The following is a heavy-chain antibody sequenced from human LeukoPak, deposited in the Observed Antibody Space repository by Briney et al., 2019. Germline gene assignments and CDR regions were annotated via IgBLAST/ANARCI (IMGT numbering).Heavy chain of an antibody. CDR3: ARHLRRGSSWLDP. CDR1: GGSISSYY. Sequence: SETLSLTCTGSGGSISSYYWSWIRQPPGKGLEWIGYIYYSGSTNYNPSLKSRVTISVDTSKNQFSLKLSSVTAADTAVYYCARHLRRGSSWLDPWGQGTLVTVSS. J-gene: IGHJ5*02. D-gene: IGHD6-13*01. V-gene: IGHV4-59*08. CDR2: IYYSGST.